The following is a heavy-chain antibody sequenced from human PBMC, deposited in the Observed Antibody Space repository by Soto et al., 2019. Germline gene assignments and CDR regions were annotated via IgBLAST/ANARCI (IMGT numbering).Heavy chain of an antibody. J-gene: IGHJ6*02. Sequence: VKVSCKASGYTFTSYYMHWVRQAPGQGLEWMGIINPSGGSTSYAQKFQGRVTMTRDTSTSTVYMELSSLRSEDTAVYYCARGYYYDSSGPFSPGMDVWGQGTTVTVSS. CDR2: INPSGGST. V-gene: IGHV1-46*01. D-gene: IGHD3-22*01. CDR1: GYTFTSYY. CDR3: ARGYYYDSSGPFSPGMDV.